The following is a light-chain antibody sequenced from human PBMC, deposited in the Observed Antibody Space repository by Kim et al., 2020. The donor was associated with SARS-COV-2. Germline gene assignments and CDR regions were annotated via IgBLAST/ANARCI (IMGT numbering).Light chain of an antibody. V-gene: IGKV3-11*01. CDR3: QQRNEWPLT. Sequence: LSPGERATLSCRASQSISSHLGWYQQKPGQAPRLFISDASNRATGIPARFSGSGSGTDFTLTISSLESEDFAVYYCQQRNEWPLTFGAGTKVDIK. CDR1: QSISSH. J-gene: IGKJ4*01. CDR2: DAS.